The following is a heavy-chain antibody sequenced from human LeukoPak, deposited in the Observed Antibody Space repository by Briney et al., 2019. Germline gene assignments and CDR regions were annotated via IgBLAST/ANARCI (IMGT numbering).Heavy chain of an antibody. J-gene: IGHJ4*02. V-gene: IGHV3-23*01. CDR2: ISGSGANR. Sequence: PGGSLRLSCAASGFTFRNYAMAWFRQAPGKGLEWVSAISGSGANRYFAGSVKGRFTISRDNSRNALYLQMNSLRAEDTAVYFCARQVGPDYWGQGTLVAVSS. CDR3: ARQVGPDY. CDR1: GFTFRNYA.